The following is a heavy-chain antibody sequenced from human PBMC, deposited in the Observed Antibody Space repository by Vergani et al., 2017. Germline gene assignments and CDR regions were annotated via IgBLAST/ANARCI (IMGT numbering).Heavy chain of an antibody. V-gene: IGHV5-51*01. Sequence: EVMLVQSGAEVKKPGESLKISCKYSESSFISNEIAWVRQMSGKGLQWMGNINPIDSKIAYSPSFQGQSIMSLEKSITTAYLQWRGLKASDTAIYYCTRHVPCCDGAGLHFDHWGQGTQVTVSS. J-gene: IGHJ4*02. D-gene: IGHD5-24*01. CDR2: INPIDSKI. CDR1: ESSFISNE. CDR3: TRHVPCCDGAGLHFDH.